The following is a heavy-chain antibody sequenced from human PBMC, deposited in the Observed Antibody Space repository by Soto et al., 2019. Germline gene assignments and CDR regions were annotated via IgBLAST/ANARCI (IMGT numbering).Heavy chain of an antibody. D-gene: IGHD4-4*01. CDR1: GYTFTSYY. CDR3: AWFPRRRDDYNADVDY. Sequence: ASVKVSCKASGYTFTSYYMHWVRQAPGQGLEWMGIINPSGGSTSYAQKFQGRVTMTRDTSTSTVYMELSSLRSEDTAVYYCAWFPRRRDDYNADVDYSGQRTLVLVSA. J-gene: IGHJ4*02. V-gene: IGHV1-46*01. CDR2: INPSGGST.